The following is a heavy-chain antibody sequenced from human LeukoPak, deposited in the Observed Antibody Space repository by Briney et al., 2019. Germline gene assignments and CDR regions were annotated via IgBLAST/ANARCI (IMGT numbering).Heavy chain of an antibody. CDR3: AKVDVWEMITFGGVDY. CDR2: ISGSGGST. J-gene: IGHJ4*02. V-gene: IGHV3-23*01. CDR1: GFTFSSYA. Sequence: GGSLRLSCAASGFTFSSYAMSWVRQAPGEGLEWVSAISGSGGSTYYADSVKGRFTISRDNSKNTLYLQMNSLRAEDTAVYYCAKVDVWEMITFGGVDYWGQGTLVTVSS. D-gene: IGHD3-16*01.